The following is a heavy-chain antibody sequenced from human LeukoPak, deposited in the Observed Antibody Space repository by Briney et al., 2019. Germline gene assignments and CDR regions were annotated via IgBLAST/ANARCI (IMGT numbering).Heavy chain of an antibody. D-gene: IGHD6-13*01. CDR1: GYTFTEYG. CDR2: ISAYNGNT. CDR3: ARGRYSSSPPDY. V-gene: IGHV1-18*04. J-gene: IGHJ4*02. Sequence: ASVKVSCKASGYTFTEYGISWVRQAPGQGLEWMGWISAYNGNTNFAQKLQGRGTMTTDRSTSTAYMELRSLRSDDTAMYYCARGRYSSSPPDYWGQGTLVTVSS.